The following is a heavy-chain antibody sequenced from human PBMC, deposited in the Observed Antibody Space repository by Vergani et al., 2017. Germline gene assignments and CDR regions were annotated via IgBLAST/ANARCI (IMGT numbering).Heavy chain of an antibody. J-gene: IGHJ3*01. V-gene: IGHV1-69*01. CDR1: GGTFSSYA. Sequence: QVQLVQSGAEVKKPGSSVKVSCKASGGTFSSYAISWVRQAPGQGLEWMGGIIPIFGTANYAQKFQGRVTITADESTSTAYMELRSLRSDDTAVYYCARVTYYYDSSGYYHNAFDVWGQGTMVTVSS. D-gene: IGHD3-22*01. CDR2: IIPIFGTA. CDR3: ARVTYYYDSSGYYHNAFDV.